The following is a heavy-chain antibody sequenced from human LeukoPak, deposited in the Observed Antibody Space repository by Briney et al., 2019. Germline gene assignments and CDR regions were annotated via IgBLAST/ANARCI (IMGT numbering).Heavy chain of an antibody. J-gene: IGHJ5*02. CDR1: GFTFSSYA. CDR2: ISGSGGST. CDR3: AKDQDYDFWSGYYGLYNWFDP. Sequence: GGSLRLSCAASGFTFSSYAMSWVRRAPGKGLEWVSAISGSGGSTYYADSVKGRFTISRDNSKNTLYLQMNSLRAEDTAVYYCAKDQDYDFWSGYYGLYNWFDPWGQGTLVTVSS. V-gene: IGHV3-23*01. D-gene: IGHD3-3*01.